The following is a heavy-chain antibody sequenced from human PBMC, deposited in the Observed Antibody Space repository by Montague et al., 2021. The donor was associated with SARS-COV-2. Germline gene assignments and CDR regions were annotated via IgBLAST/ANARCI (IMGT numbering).Heavy chain of an antibody. V-gene: IGHV6-1*01. CDR1: GDSVSSNSAA. D-gene: IGHD2-21*01. CDR2: TYFRSNWNY. J-gene: IGHJ4*02. Sequence: CAISGDSVSSNSAAWSWIRQSPSRGLEWLARTYFRSNWNYDYAASVAGRVTISVDTSKNQFSLRLTSVTAADTAVYYCAREVVLAPYCFDYWGQGALVAVSS. CDR3: AREVVLAPYCFDY.